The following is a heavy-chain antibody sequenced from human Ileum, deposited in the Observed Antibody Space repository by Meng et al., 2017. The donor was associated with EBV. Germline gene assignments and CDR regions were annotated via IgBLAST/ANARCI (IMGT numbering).Heavy chain of an antibody. CDR3: ARGGWSLDY. J-gene: IGHJ4*02. D-gene: IGHD2-15*01. CDR2: IYYSGST. Sequence: QLPESGPGLVTPSATLSRPCTVFGASISSYYWSWLRQPPGKGLEWIGYIYYSGSTNYNPSLKSRVTISVDTSKNQFSLNLSSVTAADTAVYYCARGGWSLDYWGQGTLVTVSS. V-gene: IGHV4-59*08. CDR1: GASISSYY.